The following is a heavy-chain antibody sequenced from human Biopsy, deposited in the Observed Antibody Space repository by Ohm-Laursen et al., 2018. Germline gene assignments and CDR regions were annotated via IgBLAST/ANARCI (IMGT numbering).Heavy chain of an antibody. CDR3: ARVAGGYAYYYGMDV. Sequence: SDTLSLTCAVSGGPISSYQWTWIRQPPGKGLEWIGYLYNTGGTNYNPSLKSRVTISVDTSKNQFSLKLRSVTAADTAVYYCARVAGGYAYYYGMDVWGQGTTVIVSS. CDR2: LYNTGGT. D-gene: IGHD5-12*01. CDR1: GGPISSYQ. V-gene: IGHV4-59*08. J-gene: IGHJ6*02.